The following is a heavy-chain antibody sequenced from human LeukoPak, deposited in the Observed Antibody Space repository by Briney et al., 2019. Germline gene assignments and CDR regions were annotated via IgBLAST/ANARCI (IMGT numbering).Heavy chain of an antibody. V-gene: IGHV3-53*01. D-gene: IGHD3-22*01. Sequence: GGSLRLSCAASGFTVSSNYMSWVRQAPGKGLEWVSVIYSGGSTYYADSVKGRFTISRDNSKNTLYLQMNSLRAEDTAEYYCARGADYYDSSGYYHPFDYWGQGTLVTVSS. J-gene: IGHJ4*02. CDR3: ARGADYYDSSGYYHPFDY. CDR2: IYSGGST. CDR1: GFTVSSNY.